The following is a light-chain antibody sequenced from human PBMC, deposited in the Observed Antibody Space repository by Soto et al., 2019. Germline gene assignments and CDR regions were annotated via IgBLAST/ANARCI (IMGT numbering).Light chain of an antibody. V-gene: IGLV1-44*01. J-gene: IGLJ3*02. CDR1: SSNIGSNT. CDR3: AAWDDSLNGPM. Sequence: QSALTQPPSASGTPGQRVTISCSGSSSNIGSNTVNWYQQVPGTAPRILVYSNNQRPSGVPDRFSGSKSGTSASLAISGLQSEDEADYYCAAWDDSLNGPMFGGGTKLTVL. CDR2: SNN.